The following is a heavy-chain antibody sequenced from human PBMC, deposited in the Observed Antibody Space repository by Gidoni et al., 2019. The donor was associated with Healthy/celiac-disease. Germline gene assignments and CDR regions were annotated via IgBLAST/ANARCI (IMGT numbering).Heavy chain of an antibody. CDR2: IIPIFGTA. CDR1: GGTFSSYA. D-gene: IGHD3-3*01. J-gene: IGHJ3*02. CDR3: AGGYYDFWSGYPDAFDI. V-gene: IGHV1-69*01. Sequence: QVQLVQSGAEVTKPGSSVKVYCNASGGTFSSYAISWVRQAPGQGLEWMGGIIPIFGTANYAQKFQGRVTITADESTSTAYMELSSLRSEDTAVYYCAGGYYDFWSGYPDAFDIWGQGTMVTVSS.